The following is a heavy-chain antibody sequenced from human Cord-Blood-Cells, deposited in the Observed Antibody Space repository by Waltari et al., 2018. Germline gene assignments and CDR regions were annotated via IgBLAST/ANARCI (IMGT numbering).Heavy chain of an antibody. CDR2: IRYDGSNK. CDR1: GFTFSSYG. D-gene: IGHD6-6*01. CDR3: AKDQVGGIAARDDAFDI. J-gene: IGHJ3*02. Sequence: QVQLVESGGGVVQPGGSLRLSCAASGFTFSSYGLHWVRKAPGKGLEWVAFIRYDGSNKYYADSVKGRFTISRDNSKNTLYLQMNSLRAEDTAVYYCAKDQVGGIAARDDAFDIWGQGTMVTVSS. V-gene: IGHV3-30*02.